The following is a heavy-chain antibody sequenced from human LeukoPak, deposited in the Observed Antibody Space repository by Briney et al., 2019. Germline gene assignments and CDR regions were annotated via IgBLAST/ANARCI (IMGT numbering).Heavy chain of an antibody. CDR3: ARVYDYSNSWFDP. Sequence: SVKVSCKASGGTFSSYAISWVRQAPGQGLEWMGGIIPIFGTANYAQKFQGRVTITADESTSTAYMELSSLRSEDTAVYYRARVYDYSNSWFDPWGQGTLVTVSS. CDR2: IIPIFGTA. J-gene: IGHJ5*02. D-gene: IGHD4-11*01. V-gene: IGHV1-69*13. CDR1: GGTFSSYA.